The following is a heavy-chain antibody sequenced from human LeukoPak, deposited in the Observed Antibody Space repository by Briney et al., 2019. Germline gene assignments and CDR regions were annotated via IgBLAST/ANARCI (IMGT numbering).Heavy chain of an antibody. D-gene: IGHD3-10*01. Sequence: GGSLRLSCAASGFTFSSHALSWLRQAPGKGLEWASTISGSGGSTYYADSVKGRFTISRDNSKSTLYVQMSSLRADDTAVYYCAKGYYYGSGSYSTFDYWGQGTLVTVSS. CDR1: GFTFSSHA. CDR2: ISGSGGST. J-gene: IGHJ4*02. V-gene: IGHV3-23*01. CDR3: AKGYYYGSGSYSTFDY.